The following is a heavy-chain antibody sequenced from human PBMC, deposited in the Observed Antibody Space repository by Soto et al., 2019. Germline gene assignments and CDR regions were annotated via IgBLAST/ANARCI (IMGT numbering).Heavy chain of an antibody. CDR1: GYSFTSYW. CDR3: ARPLNNGVWLDAFDI. D-gene: IGHD2-8*01. J-gene: IGHJ3*02. V-gene: IGHV5-51*01. Sequence: PGESLKISCKGSGYSFTSYWIGWVRQMPGKGLEWMGIIYPGDSDTRYSPSFQGQVTISADKSISTAYLQWSSLKASDTAMYYCARPLNNGVWLDAFDIWGQGTMVTVSS. CDR2: IYPGDSDT.